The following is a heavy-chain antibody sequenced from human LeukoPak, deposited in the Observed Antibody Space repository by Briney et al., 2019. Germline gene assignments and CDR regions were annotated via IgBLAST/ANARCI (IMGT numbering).Heavy chain of an antibody. CDR2: IKSKIDGGTI. D-gene: IGHD6-25*01. CDR3: TTRRQDGC. J-gene: IGHJ4*02. CDR1: GFTFSSYS. Sequence: GGSLRLSCAASGFTFSSYSMSWVRQAPGKGLEWVGRIKSKIDGGTIDYGAPVKGRFTISRDDSRNTLYLQMNSLKTEDTAVYYCTTRRQDGCWGQGTLVTVS. V-gene: IGHV3-15*01.